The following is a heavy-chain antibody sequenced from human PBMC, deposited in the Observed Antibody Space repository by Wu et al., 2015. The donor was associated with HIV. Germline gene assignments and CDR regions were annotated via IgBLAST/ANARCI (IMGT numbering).Heavy chain of an antibody. D-gene: IGHD3-22*01. CDR1: GFTFTSSA. Sequence: QLVQSGAEVKKPGTSVKFSCKASGFTFTSSAMQWVRQARGQRLEWIGWIVVGSGNTNYAQKFQERVTITRDMSTSTAYMELSSLRSEDTAVYYCAAVSPNYYDSSGYYWDDAFDIWGQGTMVTVSS. J-gene: IGHJ3*02. CDR2: IVVGSGNT. V-gene: IGHV1-58*02. CDR3: AAVSPNYYDSSGYYWDDAFDI.